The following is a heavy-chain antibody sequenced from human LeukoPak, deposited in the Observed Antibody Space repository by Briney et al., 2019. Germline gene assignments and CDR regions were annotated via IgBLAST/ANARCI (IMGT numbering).Heavy chain of an antibody. D-gene: IGHD3-10*01. CDR2: INHSGST. V-gene: IGHV4-34*01. J-gene: IGHJ4*02. CDR3: ARGWWRFGDY. CDR1: GGSFSGYY. Sequence: SETLSLTCAVYGGSFSGYYWSWIRQPPGKGLEWIGEINHSGSTNYNPSLKCRVTISVDTSKNQFSLKLSSVTAADTAVYYCARGWWRFGDYWGQGTLVTVSS.